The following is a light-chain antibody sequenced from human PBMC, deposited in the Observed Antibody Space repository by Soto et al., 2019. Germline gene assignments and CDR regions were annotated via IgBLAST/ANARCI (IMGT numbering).Light chain of an antibody. J-gene: IGKJ1*01. CDR2: AAS. V-gene: IGKV1-39*01. Sequence: DIQMTQSPSSLSASVRDRVTITSRASQSISSYLNWYQQKPGKAPKLLIYAASILQSGVPSRFSGSGSGTDFTRTISSLQPEDFATYYCQQTYRTPRTFGQGNKVDIK. CDR3: QQTYRTPRT. CDR1: QSISSY.